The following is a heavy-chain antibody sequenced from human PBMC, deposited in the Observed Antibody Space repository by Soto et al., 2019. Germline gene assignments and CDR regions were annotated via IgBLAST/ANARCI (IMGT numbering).Heavy chain of an antibody. CDR1: GGSISSGGYY. J-gene: IGHJ4*02. V-gene: IGHV4-31*03. CDR2: IYYSGST. CDR3: ARQDTYYYDH. Sequence: QVQLQESGPGLVKPSQTLSLTCTVSGGSISSGGYYWSWIRQHPGKGLEWIGYIYYSGSTYYNPTLKNRVTISVDTSKNQYSLKLSSVTAADTAVYYCARQDTYYYDHWGQGTLVTVSS.